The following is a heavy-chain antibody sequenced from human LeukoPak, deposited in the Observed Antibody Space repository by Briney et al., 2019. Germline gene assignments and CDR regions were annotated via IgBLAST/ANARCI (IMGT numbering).Heavy chain of an antibody. V-gene: IGHV5-51*01. CDR3: ARRIAATGRGYFDY. CDR2: IYPGYSDT. D-gene: IGHD6-13*01. J-gene: IGHJ4*02. CDR1: GYSFTNYW. Sequence: GESLKISCQVSGYSFTNYWIGWVRQMPGKGLGCVGIIYPGYSDTRYSPSFQGQFTISADKSISTAYLQWSSLNASDTAMYYCARRIAATGRGYFDYWGQGTLVTVSS.